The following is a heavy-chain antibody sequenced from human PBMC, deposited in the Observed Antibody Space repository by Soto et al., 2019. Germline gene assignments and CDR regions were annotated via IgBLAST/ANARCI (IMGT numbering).Heavy chain of an antibody. CDR1: GYTFTSYI. CDR3: ARGPRNWGVGY. Sequence: DSVKVYCKAYGYTFTSYIISWVRQATGQGLEWMGWISPYNGNTNYAQKLQGRVTMTRDTSKSTAYMELSSLTSEDTAVYYCARGPRNWGVGYWGQGTLVSVSS. V-gene: IGHV1-18*01. J-gene: IGHJ4*02. D-gene: IGHD7-27*01. CDR2: ISPYNGNT.